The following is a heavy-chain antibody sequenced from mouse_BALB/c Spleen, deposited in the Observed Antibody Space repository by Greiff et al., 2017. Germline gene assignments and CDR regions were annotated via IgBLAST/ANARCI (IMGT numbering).Heavy chain of an antibody. CDR3: AREDLYAMGY. J-gene: IGHJ4*01. CDR2: IYPGSGST. V-gene: IGHV1-55*01. Sequence: VQLQQPGAELVKPGTSVKLSCKASGYNFTSYWINWVKLRPGQGLEWIGDIYPGSGSTNYNEKFKSKATLTVDTSSSTAYMQLSSLASEDSALYYCAREDLYAMGYWGQGTSVTVSS. CDR1: GYNFTSYW.